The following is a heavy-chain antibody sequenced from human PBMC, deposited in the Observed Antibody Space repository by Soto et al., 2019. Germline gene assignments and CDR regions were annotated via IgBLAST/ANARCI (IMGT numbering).Heavy chain of an antibody. J-gene: IGHJ4*02. CDR3: ARGDGTGLYNSGWSPRY. CDR2: ISGSSTYI. Sequence: EVQLVESGGGLVKPGESLRVSCAASGFTFSYYSLHWVRQAPGKGLEWVSSISGSSTYIYYADRVRGRSTISRDNAKNSLYLRMDSLRAEDTAVYYCARGDGTGLYNSGWSPRYWGQGTLVTVSS. CDR1: GFTFSYYS. V-gene: IGHV3-21*04. D-gene: IGHD6-19*01.